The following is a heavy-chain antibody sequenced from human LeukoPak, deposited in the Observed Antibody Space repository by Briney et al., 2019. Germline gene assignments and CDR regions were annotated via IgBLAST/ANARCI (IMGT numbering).Heavy chain of an antibody. J-gene: IGHJ3*02. CDR3: ARAGPRYSGSLVPGTRGDAFDS. D-gene: IGHD1-26*01. CDR1: GFTFSSYS. CDR2: ISSSSSYI. V-gene: IGHV3-21*01. Sequence: PGGSLRLSCAASGFTFSSYSMNWVRQAPGKGLEWVSSISSSSSYIYYADSVKGRFTISRDNAKNSLSLQMNSLRAEDTAVYYGARAGPRYSGSLVPGTRGDAFDSWGQGTMVTVSS.